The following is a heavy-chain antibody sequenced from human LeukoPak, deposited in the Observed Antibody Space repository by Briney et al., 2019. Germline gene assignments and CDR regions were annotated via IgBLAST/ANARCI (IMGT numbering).Heavy chain of an antibody. V-gene: IGHV3-64*01. CDR3: ARLRTTGTTGYYYYGMDV. D-gene: IGHD1-1*01. CDR2: ISSNGGST. CDR1: GFTFSSYA. J-gene: IGHJ6*02. Sequence: GGSLRLSCAASGFTFSSYAMHWVRQAPGKGLEYVSAISSNGGSTYYANSVKGRFTISRDSSKNTLYLQMGSLRAEDMAVYYCARLRTTGTTGYYYYGMDVWGQGTTVTVSS.